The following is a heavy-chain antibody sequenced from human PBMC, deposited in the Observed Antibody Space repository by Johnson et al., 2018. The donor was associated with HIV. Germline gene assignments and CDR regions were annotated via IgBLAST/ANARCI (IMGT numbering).Heavy chain of an antibody. CDR1: GFTFDDYG. D-gene: IGHD6-19*01. J-gene: IGHJ3*02. CDR2: INWNGGST. Sequence: VQLLESGGGVARPGGSLRLSCAASGFTFDDYGMNWVRQAPGKGLEWVSGINWNGGSTGYADSVKGRFTISRDNAKNSLYVQMNSLRAEDTAVYHCARVVGSGWYRGAFDIWGQGTMVTVSS. CDR3: ARVVGSGWYRGAFDI. V-gene: IGHV3-20*01.